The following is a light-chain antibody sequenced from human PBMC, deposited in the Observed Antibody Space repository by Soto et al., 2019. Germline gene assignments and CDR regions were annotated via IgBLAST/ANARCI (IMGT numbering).Light chain of an antibody. CDR1: QSVSGK. CDR2: GSS. V-gene: IGKV3D-15*01. Sequence: EIVMTQSPATLSVSPGETATLSCRASQSVSGKLAWFQQKPGQAPRLLISGSSTRATGIPARFNGSGSGTEFTLTINSLEPEDFAVYYCQQYGSSPHLTFGGGTKVDIK. J-gene: IGKJ4*01. CDR3: QQYGSSPHLT.